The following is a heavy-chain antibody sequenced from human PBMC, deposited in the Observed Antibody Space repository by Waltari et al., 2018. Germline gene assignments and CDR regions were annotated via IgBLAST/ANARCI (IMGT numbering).Heavy chain of an antibody. CDR2: LRNTGST. Sequence: VQMQESGPGLVKPSETLSLTCTVSGDFPSDDHWTWIRQAPGKGLEWIAYLRNTGSTKCTPSLESRVTLSTVTSKKQFSLRLTSVTAADTAIYYCARLPTKYYDSIGWGFFDQWGQGILVTVSS. V-gene: IGHV4-59*08. J-gene: IGHJ4*02. CDR3: ARLPTKYYDSIGWGFFDQ. CDR1: GDFPSDDH. D-gene: IGHD3-22*01.